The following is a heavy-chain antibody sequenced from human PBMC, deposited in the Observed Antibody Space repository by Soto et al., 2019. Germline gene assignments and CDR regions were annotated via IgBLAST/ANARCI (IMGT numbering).Heavy chain of an antibody. V-gene: IGHV1-8*01. CDR1: GYTFTSYD. CDR3: ARGEVPAAMERGNTGDP. D-gene: IGHD2-2*01. Sequence: QVQLVQSGAEVKKPGASVKVSCKASGYTFTSYDIHWVRQATGQGLEWMGWMNPNSGNTGYAQKFQDRVPMTRNTSITTAYMELSSLRSEDTAVYYCARGEVPAAMERGNTGDPWGQGTLVTVSS. CDR2: MNPNSGNT. J-gene: IGHJ5*02.